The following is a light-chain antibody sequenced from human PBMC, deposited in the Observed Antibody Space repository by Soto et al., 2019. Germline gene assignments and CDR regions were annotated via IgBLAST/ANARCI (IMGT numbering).Light chain of an antibody. CDR3: QTWDTGSVI. CDR1: SGHSSYA. J-gene: IGLJ2*01. CDR2: LNSDGSH. Sequence: QTVVTQSPSASASLGASVKFTCTLSSGHSSYAIAWHQQQPEKGPRYLMKLNSDGSHNKGDGIPDRFSGSSSGAERYLTISSLQSEDEADYYCQTWDTGSVIFGGGTKLTVL. V-gene: IGLV4-69*01.